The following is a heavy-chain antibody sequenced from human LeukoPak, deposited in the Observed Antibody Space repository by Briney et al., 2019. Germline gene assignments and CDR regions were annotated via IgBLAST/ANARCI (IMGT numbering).Heavy chain of an antibody. CDR2: INPNSGGT. CDR1: GYTFTGYY. J-gene: IGHJ4*02. CDR3: ARGSLAGYYDSKIDY. Sequence: ASVKVSCKASGYTFTGYYMHWVRQAPGQGLEWMGWINPNSGGTNYAQKFQGRVTMTRDTSISTAYMELSRLRSDDTAVYYCARGSLAGYYDSKIDYWGQGTLVTVSS. D-gene: IGHD3-22*01. V-gene: IGHV1-2*02.